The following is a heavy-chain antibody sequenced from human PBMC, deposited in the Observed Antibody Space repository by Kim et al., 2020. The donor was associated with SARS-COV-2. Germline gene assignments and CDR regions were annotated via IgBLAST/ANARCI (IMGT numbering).Heavy chain of an antibody. Sequence: GGSLRLSCAASGFTFDDYAMHWVRQAPGKGLEWVSGISWNSGSIGYADSVKGRFTISRDNAKNSLYLQMNSLRAEDTALYYCAKTFGTGGRAFDIWGQGT. D-gene: IGHD2-8*02. CDR2: ISWNSGSI. CDR1: GFTFDDYA. CDR3: AKTFGTGGRAFDI. V-gene: IGHV3-9*01. J-gene: IGHJ3*02.